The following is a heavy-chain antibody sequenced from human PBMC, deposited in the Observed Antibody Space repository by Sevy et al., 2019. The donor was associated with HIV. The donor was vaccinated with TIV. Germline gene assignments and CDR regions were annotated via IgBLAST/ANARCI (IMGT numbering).Heavy chain of an antibody. V-gene: IGHV3-30*18. CDR1: GFTFSSYC. CDR2: ISYDGSNK. D-gene: IGHD2-15*01. CDR3: AKALYGGPDAFDI. Sequence: GGSLRLSCAASGFTFSSYCMHWVRQAPGKGLEWVAVISYDGSNKYYAYSVKGRFTISRDNSKNTLYLQMNSLRAEDTAVYYCAKALYGGPDAFDIWGQGTMVTVSS. J-gene: IGHJ3*02.